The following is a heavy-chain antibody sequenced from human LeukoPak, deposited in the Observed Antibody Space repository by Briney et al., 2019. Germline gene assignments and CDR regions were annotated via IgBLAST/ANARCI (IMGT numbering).Heavy chain of an antibody. CDR1: GGSISSYY. CDR3: ARTTEGYCRGRSCYSYYYYMDV. CDR2: IYYSGST. J-gene: IGHJ6*03. Sequence: PSETLSLTYTVSGGSISSYYWSWIRQPPGKGLEWIGYIYYSGSTNYNPSLKSRVTISVDTSKNQFSLKLSSVTAADTAVYYCARTTEGYCRGRSCYSYYYYMDVWGKGTTVTVSS. V-gene: IGHV4-59*01. D-gene: IGHD2-15*01.